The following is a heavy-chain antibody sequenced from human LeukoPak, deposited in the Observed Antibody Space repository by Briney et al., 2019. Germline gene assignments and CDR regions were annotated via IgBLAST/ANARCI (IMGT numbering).Heavy chain of an antibody. CDR1: GFTFDDYA. Sequence: GGSLRLSCAASGFTFDDYAMHWVRQAPGKGLEWVSGISWNSGSIAYADSVKGRFTISRDNAKNSLYLQMNILRAEDTALYYCARDPGYSYGEYFDYWGQGTLVTVSS. CDR3: ARDPGYSYGEYFDY. V-gene: IGHV3-9*01. J-gene: IGHJ4*02. D-gene: IGHD5-18*01. CDR2: ISWNSGSI.